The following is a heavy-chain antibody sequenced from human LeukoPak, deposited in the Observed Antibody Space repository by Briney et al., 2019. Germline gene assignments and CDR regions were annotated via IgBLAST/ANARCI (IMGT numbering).Heavy chain of an antibody. D-gene: IGHD3-16*01. J-gene: IGHJ4*02. V-gene: IGHV3-48*01. CDR3: VKDYAWALDF. Sequence: GGSLRLSCAASGFTFNAYPMNWVRQAPGKGLEWISYINHNSQSVYYADSVKGRLTISRDNAKNSLYLHMDSLRAEDTAIYYCVKDYAWALDFWGQGTLVTVSS. CDR1: GFTFNAYP. CDR2: INHNSQSV.